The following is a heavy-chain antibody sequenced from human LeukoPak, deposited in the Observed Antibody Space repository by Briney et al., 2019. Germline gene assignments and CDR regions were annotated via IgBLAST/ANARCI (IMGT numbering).Heavy chain of an antibody. J-gene: IGHJ3*02. V-gene: IGHV3-48*01. Sequence: GGSLRLSCAASGFTFSSYSMNWVRQAPGKGLEWVSSISSSSSTIYYADSVKGRFTISRDNAKNSLYLQMNSLRAEDTAVYYCARGGVRGVSIVRLAFDIWGQGTMVTVSS. CDR1: GFTFSSYS. D-gene: IGHD3-10*01. CDR3: ARGGVRGVSIVRLAFDI. CDR2: ISSSSSTI.